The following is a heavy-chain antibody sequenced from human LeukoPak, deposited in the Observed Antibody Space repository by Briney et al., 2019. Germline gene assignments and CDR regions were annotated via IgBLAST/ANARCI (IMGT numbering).Heavy chain of an antibody. D-gene: IGHD5-18*01. CDR3: ARGLWLNYYYYGMDV. Sequence: ASVKVSCTASGYTFTSYYMHWVRQAPGQGLEWMGWINPNSGGTNYAQKFQGRVTMTRDTSISTAYMELSRLRSDDTAVYYCARGLWLNYYYYGMDVWGQGTTVTVSS. V-gene: IGHV1-2*02. CDR1: GYTFTSYY. J-gene: IGHJ6*02. CDR2: INPNSGGT.